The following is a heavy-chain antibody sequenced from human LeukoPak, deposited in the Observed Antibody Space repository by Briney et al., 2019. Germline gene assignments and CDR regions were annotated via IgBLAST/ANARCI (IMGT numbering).Heavy chain of an antibody. CDR3: ATYYDILTGYFDY. V-gene: IGHV3-21*01. J-gene: IGHJ4*02. CDR1: GFTFSSYS. D-gene: IGHD3-9*01. Sequence: TGGSLRLSCAASGFTFSSYSMNWVRQAPGKGLEWVPSISSSSSYIYYADSVKGRFTISRDYAKNSLYLQMNSLRAEDTAVYYCATYYDILTGYFDYWGQGTLVTVSS. CDR2: ISSSSSYI.